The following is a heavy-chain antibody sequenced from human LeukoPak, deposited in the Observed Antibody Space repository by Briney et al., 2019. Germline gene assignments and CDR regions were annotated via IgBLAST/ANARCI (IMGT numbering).Heavy chain of an antibody. CDR2: VYYDGSA. CDR1: GDSIRSSIYY. J-gene: IGHJ4*02. CDR3: ARPLTRGGTYYV. V-gene: IGHV4-39*01. D-gene: IGHD1-26*01. Sequence: SETLSLTCGVSGDSIRSSIYYWGWIRQPPGKGLEWIGSVYYDGSAYYNPSLKSRVTISADTSKNQLSLKLSSVTAADTAVYYCARPLTRGGTYYVWGQGTLVTVSS.